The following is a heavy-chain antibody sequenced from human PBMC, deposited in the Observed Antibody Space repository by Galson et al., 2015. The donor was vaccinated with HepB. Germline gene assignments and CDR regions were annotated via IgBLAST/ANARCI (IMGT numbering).Heavy chain of an antibody. CDR3: AREEYSSSWLKVVNRPVDI. J-gene: IGHJ3*02. V-gene: IGHV4-39*02. CDR2: IYYSGST. CDR1: GGSISSSSYY. D-gene: IGHD6-13*01. Sequence: TLSLSCTVSGGSISSSSYYWGWIRQPPGEGLEWMGSIYYSGSTYYNTSLKSRVTISVDTSKNQFSLKLSSVTAADTAVYYCAREEYSSSWLKVVNRPVDIWGQGTMVTVSS.